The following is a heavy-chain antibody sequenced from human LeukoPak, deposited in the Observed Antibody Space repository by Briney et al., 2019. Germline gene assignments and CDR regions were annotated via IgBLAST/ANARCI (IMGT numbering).Heavy chain of an antibody. J-gene: IGHJ4*02. CDR3: ARDPRVGATHYFDY. CDR2: IYTSGST. CDR1: GGSISSYY. V-gene: IGHV4-4*07. D-gene: IGHD1-26*01. Sequence: SETLSLTCTVSGGSISSYYWSWIRQPAGKGLEWIGRIYTSGSTNYNPSLKSRVTMSVDTSKNQFSLKLSSVTAADTAVYYCARDPRVGATHYFDYWGQGTLVTVSS.